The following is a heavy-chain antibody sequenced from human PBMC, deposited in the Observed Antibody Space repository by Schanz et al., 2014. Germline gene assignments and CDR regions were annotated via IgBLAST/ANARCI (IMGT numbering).Heavy chain of an antibody. CDR2: ISPYNGNT. CDR1: GYTFTSYG. CDR3: TRGGYSYALSAFDI. V-gene: IGHV1-18*01. D-gene: IGHD5-18*01. Sequence: QVQLVQSGAEVKKPGASVKVSCKASGYTFTSYGISWVRQAPGQGLEWMGWISPYNGNTNYAQKLQGRVTMTADTSTSTAYMDLRSLRSDDTAVYYSTRGGYSYALSAFDIWGEGTMITDSA. J-gene: IGHJ3*02.